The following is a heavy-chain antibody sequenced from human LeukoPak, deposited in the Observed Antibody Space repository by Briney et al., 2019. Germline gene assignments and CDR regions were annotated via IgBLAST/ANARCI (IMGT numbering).Heavy chain of an antibody. Sequence: GGSLRLSCAASGFTFSSYGMHRVRQAPGKGLEWVAVISYDGSNKYYADSVKGRFTISRDNSKNTLYLQMNSLRAEDTAVYYCAKDRYGSGTYQDYWGQGTLVTVSS. CDR2: ISYDGSNK. V-gene: IGHV3-30*18. D-gene: IGHD3-10*01. J-gene: IGHJ4*02. CDR1: GFTFSSYG. CDR3: AKDRYGSGTYQDY.